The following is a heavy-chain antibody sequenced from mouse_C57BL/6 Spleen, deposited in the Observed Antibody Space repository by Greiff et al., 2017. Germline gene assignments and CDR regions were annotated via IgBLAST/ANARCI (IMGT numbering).Heavy chain of an antibody. J-gene: IGHJ4*01. Sequence: VQLQQSGPELVKPGASVKISCKASGYSFTDYNMTWVKQSNGKSLEWIGVINPNYGTTSYNQKFKGKATLTVDQSSSTAYMQLNSLTSEDSAVDDGARWGYSNYAMDDWGQGTSGTGSA. CDR3: ARWGYSNYAMDD. CDR1: GYSFTDYN. V-gene: IGHV1-39*01. D-gene: IGHD2-5*01. CDR2: INPNYGTT.